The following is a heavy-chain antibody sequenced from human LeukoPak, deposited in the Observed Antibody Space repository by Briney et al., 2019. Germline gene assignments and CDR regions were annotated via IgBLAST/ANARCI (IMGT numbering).Heavy chain of an antibody. CDR3: VKIAYTSGWFN. Sequence: PGRSLRLSCAASGFTFSSYAMHWVRQAPGKGLEWVAVISYDGSNKYYADSVKGRFTISRDNAKNSLYLHMNSLRAEDTAVYSCVKIAYTSGWFNWGQGTLVTVSS. CDR2: ISYDGSNK. CDR1: GFTFSSYA. J-gene: IGHJ4*02. V-gene: IGHV3-30*04. D-gene: IGHD6-19*01.